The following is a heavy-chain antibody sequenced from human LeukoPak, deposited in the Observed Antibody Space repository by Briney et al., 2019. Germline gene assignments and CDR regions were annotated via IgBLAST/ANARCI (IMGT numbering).Heavy chain of an antibody. CDR2: IYYSGST. V-gene: IGHV4-39*01. CDR3: ARHHPLGHCSGGSCTHYYYYYMDV. CDR1: GGSISSSSYY. D-gene: IGHD2-15*01. J-gene: IGHJ6*03. Sequence: SETLSLTCTVSGGSISSSSYYWGWIRQPPGKGLEWIGSIYYSGSTYYNPSLKSRVTISVDTSKNQFSLKLSSVTAADTAVYYCARHHPLGHCSGGSCTHYYYYYMDVWGKGTTVTVSS.